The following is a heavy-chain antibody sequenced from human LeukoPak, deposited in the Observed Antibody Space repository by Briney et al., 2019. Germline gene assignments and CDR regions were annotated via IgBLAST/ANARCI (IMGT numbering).Heavy chain of an antibody. J-gene: IGHJ4*02. Sequence: PSQTLSLTCAVSGVSISSGGYSWSWIRQPPGKGLEWIGYIYHSGSTYYNPSLKSRVTISVDRSKNQFSLKLSSVTAADTAVYYCARVTPYYGDYGEGGYFDYWGQGTLVTVSS. D-gene: IGHD4-17*01. CDR2: IYHSGST. CDR3: ARVTPYYGDYGEGGYFDY. CDR1: GVSISSGGYS. V-gene: IGHV4-30-2*01.